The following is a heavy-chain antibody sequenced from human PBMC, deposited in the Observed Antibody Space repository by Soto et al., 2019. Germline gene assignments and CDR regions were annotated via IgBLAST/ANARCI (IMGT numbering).Heavy chain of an antibody. J-gene: IGHJ4*02. Sequence: QVQLVQSGAEVKKPGASVKVSCKASGYTFTGYYMHGVRQAPGQGLEWMGWINPNSGGTNYAQKFQVWVTMTRDTSISTAYMELSRLRSDDTAVYYCAREGGFQEYRYYFDYWGQGTLVTVSS. CDR1: GYTFTGYY. D-gene: IGHD3-10*01. V-gene: IGHV1-2*04. CDR3: AREGGFQEYRYYFDY. CDR2: INPNSGGT.